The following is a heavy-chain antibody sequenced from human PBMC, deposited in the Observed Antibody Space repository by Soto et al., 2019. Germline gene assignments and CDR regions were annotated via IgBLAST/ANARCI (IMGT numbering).Heavy chain of an antibody. J-gene: IGHJ4*02. Sequence: SETLSLSCTVSGGSMRNYFWTWIRQPPGKGLEWIGYIHYSGTTSFFPSYNPSLRSRVTISEDTSKNQFSLKLLSATTADTAVYFCAAGEASSRNLAPYYLDFWGQGTLVTVSS. D-gene: IGHD6-13*01. CDR3: AAGEASSRNLAPYYLDF. CDR2: IHYSGTT. CDR1: GGSMRNYF. V-gene: IGHV4-59*01.